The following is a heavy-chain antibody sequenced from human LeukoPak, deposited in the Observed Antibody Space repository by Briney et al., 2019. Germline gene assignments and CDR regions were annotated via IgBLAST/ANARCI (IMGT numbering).Heavy chain of an antibody. D-gene: IGHD3-22*01. J-gene: IGHJ4*02. CDR1: GFTFSSYS. V-gene: IGHV3-48*01. Sequence: PGGSLRLSCAASGFTFSSYSMNWVRQAPGKGLEWVSYISSSSSTIYYADSVKGRFTISRDNAKNSLYLQMNSLRAEDTAVYYCARVSGTMIVRSLDYWGQGTLVTVSS. CDR2: ISSSSSTI. CDR3: ARVSGTMIVRSLDY.